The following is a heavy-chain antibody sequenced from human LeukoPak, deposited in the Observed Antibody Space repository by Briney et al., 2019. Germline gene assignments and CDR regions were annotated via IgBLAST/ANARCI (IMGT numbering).Heavy chain of an antibody. D-gene: IGHD2-2*01. V-gene: IGHV1-69*04. Sequence: SVKVSCKASGGTFSSYAISWVRRAPGQGLEWMGRIIPILGIANYAQKFQGRVTITADKSTSTAYMELSSLRSEDTAVYYCARDREVVPAAFDYWGQEPWSPSPQ. CDR1: GGTFSSYA. CDR2: IIPILGIA. J-gene: IGHJ4*01. CDR3: ARDREVVPAAFDY.